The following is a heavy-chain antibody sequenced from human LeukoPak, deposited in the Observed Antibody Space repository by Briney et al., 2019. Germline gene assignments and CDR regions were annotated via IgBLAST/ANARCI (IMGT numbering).Heavy chain of an antibody. D-gene: IGHD7-27*01. CDR2: IIPIFGTA. Sequence: SVKVSCKASGGTFSSYAISWVRQAPGQGLEWMGGIIPIFGTANYAQKFQGRVTITTDESTSTAYMELSSLSSEDTAVYYCARGPLATGDRYFDYWGQGTLVTVSS. CDR3: ARGPLATGDRYFDY. J-gene: IGHJ4*02. CDR1: GGTFSSYA. V-gene: IGHV1-69*05.